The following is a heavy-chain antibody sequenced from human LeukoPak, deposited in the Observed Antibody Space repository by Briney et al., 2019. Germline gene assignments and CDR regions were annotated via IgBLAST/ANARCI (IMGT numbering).Heavy chain of an antibody. D-gene: IGHD6-13*01. CDR3: ASGGAIAASNNWFDP. CDR1: GYTFTGYY. J-gene: IGHJ5*02. Sequence: ASVKVSCKASGYTFTGYYMHWVRQAPGQGLEWMGWINPNSGGTNYAQKFQGRVTLTRDTSISTAYMELSRLRSDDTDVYYLASGGAIAASNNWFDPGSQGTLVTVSS. CDR2: INPNSGGT. V-gene: IGHV1-2*02.